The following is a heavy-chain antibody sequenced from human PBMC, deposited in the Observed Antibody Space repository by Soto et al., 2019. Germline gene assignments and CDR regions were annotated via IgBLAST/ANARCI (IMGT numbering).Heavy chain of an antibody. CDR2: INPNSGGT. D-gene: IGHD1-7*01. V-gene: IGHV1-2*04. J-gene: IGHJ3*02. Sequence: ASVKVSCKASGYIFTAYSMHWVRQAPGQGLEWMGWINPNSGGTNYAQKFQGWVTMTRDTSISTAYMELSRLRSDDTAVYYCARGLGTNVPLAFDIWGQGTMVTVSS. CDR3: ARGLGTNVPLAFDI. CDR1: GYIFTAYS.